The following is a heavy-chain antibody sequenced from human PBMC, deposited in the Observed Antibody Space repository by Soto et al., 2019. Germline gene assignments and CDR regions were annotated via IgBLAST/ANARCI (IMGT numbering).Heavy chain of an antibody. CDR1: GFTFISYW. Sequence: GGSLRLSFSASGFTFISYWMHWVRQAPGKGLVWVSRINSDGSSTSYADSVKGRFTISRDNAKNTLYLQMNSLRAEDTAVYYCARAPLYYYGMDVWGQGTTVTVSS. J-gene: IGHJ6*02. CDR3: ARAPLYYYGMDV. V-gene: IGHV3-74*01. CDR2: INSDGSST.